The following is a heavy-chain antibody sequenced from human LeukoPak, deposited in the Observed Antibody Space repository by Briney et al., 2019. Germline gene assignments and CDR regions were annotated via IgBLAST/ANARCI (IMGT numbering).Heavy chain of an antibody. CDR2: IIPIFDTA. Sequence: SVKVSCKASGGTFSSYAISWVRQAPGQGLEWMGGIIPIFDTANYAQKFQGRVTITADESTSTAYMELSSLRSEDTAVYYCARESCSGGSCYWSSRLPPDYYFDYWGQGTLVTVSS. CDR3: ARESCSGGSCYWSSRLPPDYYFDY. V-gene: IGHV1-69*13. J-gene: IGHJ4*02. CDR1: GGTFSSYA. D-gene: IGHD2-15*01.